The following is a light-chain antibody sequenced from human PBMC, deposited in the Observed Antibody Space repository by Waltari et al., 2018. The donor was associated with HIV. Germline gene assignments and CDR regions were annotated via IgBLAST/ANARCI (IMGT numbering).Light chain of an antibody. CDR3: SSYAGSNNLEV. Sequence: QSALTQPPSASGSPGQSVTISCTGTSSDVGGYNYVSWYQQHPGKAPKLMIYEVSKRPSGVPDRFSGSKSGNTASLTVSGLQAEDEAEYYCSSYAGSNNLEVVGTGTKVTVL. CDR1: SSDVGGYNY. V-gene: IGLV2-8*01. CDR2: EVS. J-gene: IGLJ1*01.